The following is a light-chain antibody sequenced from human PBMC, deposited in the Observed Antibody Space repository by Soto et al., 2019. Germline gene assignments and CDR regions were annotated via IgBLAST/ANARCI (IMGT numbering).Light chain of an antibody. CDR3: ETWGTGIWV. CDR2: LNSDGSH. J-gene: IGLJ3*02. Sequence: QPVLTQSPSASASLGASVKLTCTLSSGHSSYAIAWHQQQPDKGPRYLMKLNSDGSHTKGDGIPHRFSGSSSGADRYLTISSLQSEDEADYYCETWGTGIWVFGGGTKLTVL. V-gene: IGLV4-69*01. CDR1: SGHSSYA.